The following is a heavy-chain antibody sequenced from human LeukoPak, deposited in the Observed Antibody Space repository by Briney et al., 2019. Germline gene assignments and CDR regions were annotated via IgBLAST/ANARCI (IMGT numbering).Heavy chain of an antibody. D-gene: IGHD6-13*01. V-gene: IGHV4-34*01. J-gene: IGHJ6*02. Sequence: SETLSLTCAVYGGSFSGYYWSWIRQPPGKGLEWIGEINHSGSTNYNPSLKSRVTISVDTSKNQFSLKLSSVTAADTAVYYCARNGDSSPHSYYGMDVWGQGTTVTVSS. CDR1: GGSFSGYY. CDR3: ARNGDSSPHSYYGMDV. CDR2: INHSGST.